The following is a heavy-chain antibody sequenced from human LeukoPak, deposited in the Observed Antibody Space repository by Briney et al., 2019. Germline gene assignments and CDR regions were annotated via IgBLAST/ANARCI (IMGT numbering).Heavy chain of an antibody. J-gene: IGHJ4*02. V-gene: IGHV4-61*08. CDR3: ARDLTLNYYDSSGYYYRD. CDR2: IYYSGST. CDR1: GGSISSGDYY. Sequence: SETLSLTCTVSGGSISSGDYYWSWIRQPPGKGLEWIGYIYYSGSTNYNPSLKSRATISVDTSKNQFSLKLSSVTAADTAVYYCARDLTLNYYDSSGYYYRDWGQGTLVTVSS. D-gene: IGHD3-22*01.